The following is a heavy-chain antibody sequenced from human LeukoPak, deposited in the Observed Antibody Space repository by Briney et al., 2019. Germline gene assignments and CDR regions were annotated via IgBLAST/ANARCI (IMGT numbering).Heavy chain of an antibody. J-gene: IGHJ5*02. CDR2: IYGGGST. CDR1: GFTVSSNY. V-gene: IGHV3-53*01. D-gene: IGHD6-13*01. Sequence: GGSLRLSCAASGFTVSSNYMSWVRQAPGKGLEWVSVIYGGGSTYYADSVKGRFTISRDNSKNTLYLQMNSLRAEDTAMYYCARVHSSSWYWFDPWGQGTLVTVSS. CDR3: ARVHSSSWYWFDP.